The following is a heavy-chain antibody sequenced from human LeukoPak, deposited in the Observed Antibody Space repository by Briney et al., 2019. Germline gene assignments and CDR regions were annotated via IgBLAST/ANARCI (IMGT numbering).Heavy chain of an antibody. D-gene: IGHD6-13*01. CDR2: INPNSGGT. V-gene: IGHV1-2*02. CDR3: ARDSGYSSRWETDYYYHYMDV. Sequence: ASVKVSCKASGYTFTGYYMHWVRQAPGQGLEWMGWINPNSGGTNYAQKFQGRVTMTRDTSISTAYMELSRLRSDDTAVYYCARDSGYSSRWETDYYYHYMDVWGKGTTVTVSS. CDR1: GYTFTGYY. J-gene: IGHJ6*03.